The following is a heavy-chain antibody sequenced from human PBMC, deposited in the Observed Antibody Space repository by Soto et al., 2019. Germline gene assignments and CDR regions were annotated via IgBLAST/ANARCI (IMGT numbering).Heavy chain of an antibody. J-gene: IGHJ4*02. CDR2: IYYSGST. Sequence: SETLSLTCTVSGGSISSGDYYWSWIRQPPGKGLEWIGYIYYSGSTYYNPSLKSRVTISVDTSKNQFSLKLSSVTAADTAVYYCARDRPITMVRGSYFDYWGQGTLVTVS. CDR1: GGSISSGDYY. V-gene: IGHV4-30-4*01. D-gene: IGHD3-10*01. CDR3: ARDRPITMVRGSYFDY.